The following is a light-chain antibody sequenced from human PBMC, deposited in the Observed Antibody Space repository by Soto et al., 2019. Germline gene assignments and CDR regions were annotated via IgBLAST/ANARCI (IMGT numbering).Light chain of an antibody. CDR1: QSVSSY. J-gene: IGKJ5*01. Sequence: IGFSQSPSTLSLSPGERATLSCRASQSVSSYLAWYQQKPGQAPRLLIYDASNRATGIPARFSGSGSGTDFPLTINSLEPEDFAVYYCQQRSNWPSITFGQGTRLEIK. CDR2: DAS. V-gene: IGKV3-11*01. CDR3: QQRSNWPSIT.